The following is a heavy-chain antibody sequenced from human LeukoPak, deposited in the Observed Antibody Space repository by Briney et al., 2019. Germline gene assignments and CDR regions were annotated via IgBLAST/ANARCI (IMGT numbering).Heavy chain of an antibody. Sequence: GGSLRLSCAVSGFTFNSYAMSWVRQAPGKGLEWVSAISGSGGRTYYADSVKGRFTISRDNSKNTLSLQMNSLRAEDTAVYYCAKDEGVAVAGYFDYWGQGTLVTVSS. D-gene: IGHD6-19*01. CDR1: GFTFNSYA. J-gene: IGHJ4*02. CDR2: ISGSGGRT. CDR3: AKDEGVAVAGYFDY. V-gene: IGHV3-23*01.